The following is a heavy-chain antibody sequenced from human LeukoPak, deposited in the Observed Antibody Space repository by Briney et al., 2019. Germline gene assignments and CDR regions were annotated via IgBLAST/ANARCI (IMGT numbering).Heavy chain of an antibody. CDR1: GYSLTSYW. J-gene: IGHJ4*02. D-gene: IGHD3-9*01. CDR2: IYPGDSDT. CDR3: ARQEGKYYDILTGYYNLYYFDY. V-gene: IGHV5-51*01. Sequence: GESLKISCKGSGYSLTSYWIGCVRQMPGKGLEWMGIIYPGDSDTRYSPSFQGQVTISADKSISTAYLQWSSLKASDTAMYYCARQEGKYYDILTGYYNLYYFDYWGQGTLVTVSS.